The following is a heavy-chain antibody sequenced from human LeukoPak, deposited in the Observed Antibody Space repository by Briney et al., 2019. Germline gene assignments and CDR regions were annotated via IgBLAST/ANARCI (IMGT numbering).Heavy chain of an antibody. Sequence: SETLSLTCTVSGGSISSYYWSWIRQPAGKGLEWIGRIYTSGSTNYNPSLKSRVTMSVDTSKNQFSLKLSSVTAADTAVYYCAREPLGYCSGGSCYSLGAFDIWGQGTMVTVSS. CDR3: AREPLGYCSGGSCYSLGAFDI. J-gene: IGHJ3*02. CDR1: GGSISSYY. CDR2: IYTSGST. D-gene: IGHD2-15*01. V-gene: IGHV4-4*07.